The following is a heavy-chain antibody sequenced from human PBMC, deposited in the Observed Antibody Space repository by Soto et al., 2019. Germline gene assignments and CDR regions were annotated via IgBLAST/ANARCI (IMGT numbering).Heavy chain of an antibody. J-gene: IGHJ6*02. D-gene: IGHD2-15*01. CDR1: GMTFRLHA. CDR2: ISPNGDGT. CDR3: AKGGLTGVDV. V-gene: IGHV3-23*01. Sequence: EVQLLESGGRLIQPGGSLRLSCVASGMTFRLHAMNWVRRAPGKGLEWVSGISPNGDGTYYADSVKGRCIISRENSRDTLFLQMNTLRVDDTAVYYCAKGGLTGVDVWGQGTAVTVSS.